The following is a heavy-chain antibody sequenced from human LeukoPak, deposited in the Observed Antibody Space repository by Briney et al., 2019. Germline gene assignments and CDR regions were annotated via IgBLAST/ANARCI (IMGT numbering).Heavy chain of an antibody. J-gene: IGHJ4*02. CDR3: ARDKFCSDTGSCNIGLFDF. Sequence: SETLSPTCGVFGGSLSGYYWTWLRQPPGKGLEWIGQINHRGSSHYNPSLTSRVPISLDTSKTHFSLKLTSVTAADTAVYYCARDKFCSDTGSCNIGLFDFWGQGALVTVSS. V-gene: IGHV4-34*01. CDR1: GGSLSGYY. CDR2: INHRGSS. D-gene: IGHD2-15*01.